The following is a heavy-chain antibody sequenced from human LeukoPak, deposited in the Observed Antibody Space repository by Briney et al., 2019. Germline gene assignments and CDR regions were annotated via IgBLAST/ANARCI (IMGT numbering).Heavy chain of an antibody. V-gene: IGHV4-34*01. J-gene: IGHJ4*02. CDR3: ASIRSGAYYYGSGSYFDY. D-gene: IGHD3-10*01. Sequence: PTETLSLTCAVYGGSFSGYYWSWIRQPPGKGLEWIGEINHSGSTNYNPSLKSRVTISVDTSKNQFSLKLSSVTAADTAVYYCASIRSGAYYYGSGSYFDYWGQGTLVTVSS. CDR2: INHSGST. CDR1: GGSFSGYY.